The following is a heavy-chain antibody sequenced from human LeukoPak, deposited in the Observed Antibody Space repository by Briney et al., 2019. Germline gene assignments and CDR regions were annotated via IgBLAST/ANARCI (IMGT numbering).Heavy chain of an antibody. V-gene: IGHV5-51*01. CDR2: IYPGDSDT. J-gene: IGHJ4*02. CDR1: GYSFTSYW. CDR3: ARQGFSMVRGFDY. D-gene: IGHD3-10*01. Sequence: GESLKISCKGSGYSFTSYWIGWVRQTPGKGLEWMGIIYPGDSDTRYSPSFQGQVTISADKSISTAYLQWSSLKASDTAMYYCARQGFSMVRGFDYWGQGTLVTVSS.